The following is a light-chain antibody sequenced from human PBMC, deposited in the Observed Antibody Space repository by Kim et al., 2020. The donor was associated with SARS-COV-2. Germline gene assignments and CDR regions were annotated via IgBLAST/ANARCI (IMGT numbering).Light chain of an antibody. CDR1: QDIDNY. Sequence: SASVGVRVTITCRASQDIDNYLAWYQHKPGRVPKLLIYAASTLQSGVPSRFSGSGSGTDFTLTISSLQPEDVATYYCQKYNSPPRTFGQGTKLEIK. CDR3: QKYNSPPRT. V-gene: IGKV1-27*01. J-gene: IGKJ2*01. CDR2: AAS.